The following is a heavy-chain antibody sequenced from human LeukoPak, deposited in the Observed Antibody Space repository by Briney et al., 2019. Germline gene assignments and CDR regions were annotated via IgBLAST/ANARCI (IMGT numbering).Heavy chain of an antibody. D-gene: IGHD3-9*01. V-gene: IGHV1-69*06. J-gene: IGHJ4*02. CDR2: IIPIFGTA. CDR3: ARDSYYILTGYYKGGSFDY. CDR1: GGTFSSYA. Sequence: SVKVSCKASGGTFSSYAISWVRQAPGQGLEWMGGIIPIFGTANYAQKFQGRVTITADKSTSTAYMELSSLRSEDTAVYYCARDSYYILTGYYKGGSFDYWGQGTLVTVSS.